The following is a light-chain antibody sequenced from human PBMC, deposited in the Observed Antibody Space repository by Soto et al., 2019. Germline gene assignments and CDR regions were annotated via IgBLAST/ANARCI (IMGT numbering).Light chain of an antibody. CDR1: SSDIGAYDY. V-gene: IGLV2-14*01. CDR2: EVN. CDR3: SSFKTTRPHV. J-gene: IGLJ1*01. Sequence: QSVLIQPASLSGSPGQSITISCTGTSSDIGAYDYVSWFQQHPGKAPKLMISEVNNRPSGVSNRFSGSKSGNTAYLTISGLQVEDEAEYFCSSFKTTRPHVFGNWTTVTVL.